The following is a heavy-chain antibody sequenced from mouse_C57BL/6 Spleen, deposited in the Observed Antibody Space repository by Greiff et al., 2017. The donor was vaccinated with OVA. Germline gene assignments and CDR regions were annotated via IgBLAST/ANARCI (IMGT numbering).Heavy chain of an antibody. CDR1: GYTFTSYW. V-gene: IGHV1-52*01. D-gene: IGHD2-4*01. CDR3: ARTSPCDYDRGWYFGG. J-gene: IGHJ1*03. Sequence: QVQLQQPGAELVRPGSSVKLSCKASGYTFTSYWMHWVKQRPIQGLEWIGNIDPSDSETHYNQKFKDKATLTVDKSSSTAYMQLSSLTSEDSAVYYCARTSPCDYDRGWYFGGWGTGTTVTVA. CDR2: IDPSDSET.